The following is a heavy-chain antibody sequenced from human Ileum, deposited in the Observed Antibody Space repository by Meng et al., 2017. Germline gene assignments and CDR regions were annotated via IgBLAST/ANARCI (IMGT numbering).Heavy chain of an antibody. CDR2: ISGSGGST. CDR1: GFTLSSDA. CDR3: AKVGPFYELLTGYFIDRYYFAY. J-gene: IGHJ4*02. D-gene: IGHD3-9*01. Sequence: GESLKISCAASGFTLSSDAMSWVRQAPGKGLEWVSFISGSGGSTYYADSVRGRFTISKDSSKNTLYLQMNSLRAEDTAVYYCAKVGPFYELLTGYFIDRYYFAYWGQGMLVTVSS. V-gene: IGHV3-23*01.